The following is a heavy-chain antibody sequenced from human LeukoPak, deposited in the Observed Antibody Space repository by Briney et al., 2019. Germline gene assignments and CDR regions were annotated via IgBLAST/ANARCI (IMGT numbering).Heavy chain of an antibody. CDR2: INHSGST. Sequence: PSETLSLTCAVYGGSFSGYYWGWIRQPPGKGLEWLGEINHSGSTNYNPSLKSRVTISVDTSKNQCSLKLSSVTAEDTAVYYFVRDGSSWGNFDYWGQGTLVSVSS. V-gene: IGHV4-34*01. J-gene: IGHJ4*02. CDR1: GGSFSGYY. CDR3: VRDGSSWGNFDY. D-gene: IGHD7-27*01.